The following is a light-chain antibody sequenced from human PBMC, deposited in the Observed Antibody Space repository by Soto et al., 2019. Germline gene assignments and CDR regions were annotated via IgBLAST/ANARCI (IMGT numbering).Light chain of an antibody. CDR3: SSYAGSNNLEV. V-gene: IGLV2-8*01. CDR2: EVS. Sequence: QSVLTQPPSASGSLGQSVTISCTGTSSDVGGYNYVSWYQQHPGNAPKLMIYEVSKRPSGVPDRFSGSKSGNTASLTVSGLQAEDEADYYCSSYAGSNNLEVFGTGTKLTVL. CDR1: SSDVGGYNY. J-gene: IGLJ1*01.